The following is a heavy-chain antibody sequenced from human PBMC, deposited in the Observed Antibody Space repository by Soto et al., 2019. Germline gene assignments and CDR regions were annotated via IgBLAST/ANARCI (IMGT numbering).Heavy chain of an antibody. J-gene: IGHJ3*01. CDR1: GYTFTSYY. V-gene: IGHV1-46*01. CDR3: AYWFHDAFDX. Sequence: ASVKVSCKASGYTFTSYYMHWVRQAPGQGLERMGIINPSGGSTSYAQKFQGRVTKTRDTSTSTVYMELSSLRFEDTDEYYCAYWFHDAFDXWXQGXXVXVS. CDR2: INPSGGST. D-gene: IGHD3-10*01.